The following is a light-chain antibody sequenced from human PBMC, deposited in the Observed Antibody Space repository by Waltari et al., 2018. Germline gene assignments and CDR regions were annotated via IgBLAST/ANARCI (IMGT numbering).Light chain of an antibody. J-gene: IGKJ1*01. Sequence: EIVMTQSPATLSVSPGERATLSCRASQSVSSNLAWYQQKPGHAPRLLIYGASTRATGIPARFSGSGSGTEFTRTISSLQSEDFAVYYCQQYNNWPPWTFGQGTKVEIK. CDR2: GAS. V-gene: IGKV3-15*01. CDR3: QQYNNWPPWT. CDR1: QSVSSN.